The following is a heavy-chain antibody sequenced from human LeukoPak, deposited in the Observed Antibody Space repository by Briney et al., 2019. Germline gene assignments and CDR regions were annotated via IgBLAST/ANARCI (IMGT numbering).Heavy chain of an antibody. CDR1: GGSISSYY. D-gene: IGHD1-26*01. V-gene: IGHV4-59*01. CDR3: ARVGGTNYYYYGMDV. CDR2: IYYSGST. J-gene: IGHJ6*02. Sequence: TSETLSLTCTVSGGSISSYYWSWIRQPPGKGLEWIGYIYYSGSTNYNPPLKSRGTISVDTSKNQFSLKLSSVTAADTAVYYCARVGGTNYYYYGMDVWGQGTTVTVSS.